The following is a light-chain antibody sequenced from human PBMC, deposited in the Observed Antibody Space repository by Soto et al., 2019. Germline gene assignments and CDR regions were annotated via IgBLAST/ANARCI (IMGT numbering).Light chain of an antibody. CDR1: QSISGW. CDR2: KAS. J-gene: IGKJ4*01. Sequence: DNLMSQSPSTVSASVGDRVTITCRASQSISGWGAWHQKKPVKAPKVLIYKASNLETGVPSRFSGSGFGTEFTLIISSLQPDDFATYYCQKYNTYPLIFGGGTNVEI. CDR3: QKYNTYPLI. V-gene: IGKV1-5*03.